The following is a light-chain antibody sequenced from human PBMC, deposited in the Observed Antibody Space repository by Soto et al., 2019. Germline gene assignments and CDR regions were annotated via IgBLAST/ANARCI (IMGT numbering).Light chain of an antibody. CDR1: QSVSNNY. Sequence: EIVSTQSPGTLSLSPGERATLSCRASQSVSNNYLAWYQQKPGQAPRLLIFAASSRASGIPDRFSGSGSGTDFTLTIDRLEPEDFAVYYCRQYGSSPRTFGQGAKVDI. V-gene: IGKV3-20*01. J-gene: IGKJ1*01. CDR3: RQYGSSPRT. CDR2: AAS.